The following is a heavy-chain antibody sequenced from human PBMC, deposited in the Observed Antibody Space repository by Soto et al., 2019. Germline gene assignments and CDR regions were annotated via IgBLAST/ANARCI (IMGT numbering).Heavy chain of an antibody. Sequence: GGSLRLSCAASGFTFSSYSMNWVRQAPGKGLEWVSSISSSSSYIYYADSVKGRFTISRDNAKNSLYLQMNSLRAEDTAVYYCARRSGIEARNYYYGMDVWGQGNTVTVSS. J-gene: IGHJ6*02. CDR2: ISSSSSYI. D-gene: IGHD6-13*01. CDR3: ARRSGIEARNYYYGMDV. CDR1: GFTFSSYS. V-gene: IGHV3-21*01.